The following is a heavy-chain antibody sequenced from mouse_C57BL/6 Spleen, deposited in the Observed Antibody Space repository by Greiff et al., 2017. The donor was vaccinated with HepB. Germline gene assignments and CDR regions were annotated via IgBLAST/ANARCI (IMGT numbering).Heavy chain of an antibody. CDR3: ARAPIYYGNYDGYWYFDV. J-gene: IGHJ1*03. V-gene: IGHV5-17*01. Sequence: EVQLVESGGGLVKPGGSLKLSCAASGFTFSDYGMHWVRQAPEKGLEWVAYISSGSSTIYYADTVKGRFTISRDNAKNTLFLQMTSLRSEDTAMYYCARAPIYYGNYDGYWYFDVWGTGTTVTVSS. CDR2: ISSGSSTI. D-gene: IGHD2-1*01. CDR1: GFTFSDYG.